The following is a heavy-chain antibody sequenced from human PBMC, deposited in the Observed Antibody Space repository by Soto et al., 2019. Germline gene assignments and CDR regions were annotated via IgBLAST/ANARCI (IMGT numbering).Heavy chain of an antibody. V-gene: IGHV4-34*01. J-gene: IGHJ4*02. CDR3: ARIRHYDYVWGSYRYRYFDY. CDR1: GGSFSGYY. CDR2: INHSGST. Sequence: ETLSLTCAVYGGSFSGYYWSWIRQPPGKGLEWIGEINHSGSTNYNPSLKSRVTISVDTSKNQFSLKLSSVTAEDTAVYYCARIRHYDYVWGSYRYRYFDYWGQGTLVTVSS. D-gene: IGHD3-16*02.